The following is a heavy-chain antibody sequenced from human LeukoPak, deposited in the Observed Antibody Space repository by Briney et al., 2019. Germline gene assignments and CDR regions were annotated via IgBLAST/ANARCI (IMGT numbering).Heavy chain of an antibody. CDR2: MNPKSGDT. Sequence: ASVKVSCKASGYIFIDYEINWVRQATGQGHEWMGWMNPKSGDTGYEQKFRGRVTITRDSSISTVYMELSSLRFEDTALYYCARGRYMDVWGKGTTVTVSS. J-gene: IGHJ6*03. CDR3: ARGRYMDV. V-gene: IGHV1-8*03. CDR1: GYIFIDYE.